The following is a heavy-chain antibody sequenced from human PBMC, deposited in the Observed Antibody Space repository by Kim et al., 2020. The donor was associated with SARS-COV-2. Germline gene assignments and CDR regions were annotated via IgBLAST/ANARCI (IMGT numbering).Heavy chain of an antibody. Sequence: GGSLRLSCAASGFTFSNYAMSWVRQAPGKGLEWVSGISDSGGSTYYADSVKGRFTISRDNSKNTLYLQMNSLRAEDTAVYYCAKHPYYFDSSGYTIDYWGQGTLVTVSS. D-gene: IGHD3-22*01. J-gene: IGHJ4*02. CDR2: ISDSGGST. CDR1: GFTFSNYA. V-gene: IGHV3-23*01. CDR3: AKHPYYFDSSGYTIDY.